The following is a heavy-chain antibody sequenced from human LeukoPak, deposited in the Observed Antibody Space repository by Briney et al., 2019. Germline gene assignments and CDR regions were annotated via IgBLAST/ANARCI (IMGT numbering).Heavy chain of an antibody. D-gene: IGHD3-16*01. Sequence: GGSLRLSCAASGFTFSTYAIHWVRQAPGRGLEWVAYISYDGITKYYADSVKGRFTISRDNSENILYIQMNSLRVEDTAVYYCARDGATDYWGQGTLVTVSS. CDR2: ISYDGITK. CDR3: ARDGATDY. V-gene: IGHV3-30*14. CDR1: GFTFSTYA. J-gene: IGHJ4*02.